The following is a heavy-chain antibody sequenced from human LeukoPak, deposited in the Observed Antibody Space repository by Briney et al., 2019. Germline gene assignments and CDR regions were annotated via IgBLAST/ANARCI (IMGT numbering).Heavy chain of an antibody. D-gene: IGHD3-10*01. CDR2: IYFTGST. CDR1: GGSINDYY. J-gene: IGHJ3*02. V-gene: IGHV4-59*08. CDR3: ARHSPGSDAFTI. Sequence: SETLSLTCTVSGGSINDYYWSWIRQPPAKGLEWIGFIYFTGSTNYNHSLKSRLTISLDTSKSQVSLNLTSVTAADTAVYYCARHSPGSDAFTIWGQGTMVAVSS.